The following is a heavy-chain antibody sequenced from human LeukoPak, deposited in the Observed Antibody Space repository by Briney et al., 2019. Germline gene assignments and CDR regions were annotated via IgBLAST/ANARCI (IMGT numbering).Heavy chain of an antibody. D-gene: IGHD4-11*01. CDR3: AKEKNDYSDYSYMDV. CDR1: GFTFSNYG. V-gene: IGHV3-30*02. Sequence: PGGSLRLSCAASGFTFSNYGMHWVRQAPGKGLEWVAFIRYDGSNKYCADSVKGRFTVSRDNTKNTLYLQMNSLRAEDTAAYYCAKEKNDYSDYSYMDVWGKGTTVTVPS. J-gene: IGHJ6*03. CDR2: IRYDGSNK.